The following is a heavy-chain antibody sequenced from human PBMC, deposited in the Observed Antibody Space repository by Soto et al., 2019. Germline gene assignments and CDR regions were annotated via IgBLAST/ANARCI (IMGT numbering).Heavy chain of an antibody. V-gene: IGHV3-23*01. Sequence: VQLLESGGGLVQPGGSLRLSCAASGFTFSSYAMSWVRQAPGKGLEWVSAISGSDGSTYYADSVKGRFTISRDNSKNTVYLQMNSLRAEDTAVYYCAPLGHTYYDILERALNWGQGTLVTVSS. CDR2: ISGSDGST. CDR3: APLGHTYYDILERALN. D-gene: IGHD3-9*01. CDR1: GFTFSSYA. J-gene: IGHJ4*02.